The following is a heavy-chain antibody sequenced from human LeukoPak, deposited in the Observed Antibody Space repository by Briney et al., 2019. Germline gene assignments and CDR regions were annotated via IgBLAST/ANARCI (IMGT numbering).Heavy chain of an antibody. CDR3: ARGAIAARHNWFDP. CDR1: GFTFSSYS. J-gene: IGHJ5*02. D-gene: IGHD6-6*01. CDR2: ISSSSSYI. V-gene: IGHV3-21*01. Sequence: PGGSLRLSCAASGFTFSSYSMNWVRQAPGKGLEWVSSISSSSSYIYYADSVKGRFTISRDNAKNSLYLQMNSLRAEDTAVYYCARGAIAARHNWFDPWGQGTLVTVSS.